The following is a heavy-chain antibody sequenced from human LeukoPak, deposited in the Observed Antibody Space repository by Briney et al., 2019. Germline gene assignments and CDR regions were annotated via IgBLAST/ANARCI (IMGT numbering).Heavy chain of an antibody. D-gene: IGHD3-3*01. CDR3: ARHLTSTSFGVIISRFDP. CDR2: MNPNSGNT. CDR1: GYTFTSYD. J-gene: IGHJ5*02. V-gene: IGHV1-8*01. Sequence: GASVKVSCKASGYTFTSYDINWVRQATGQGLEWMGWMNPNSGNTGYAQKFQGRVTMTRNTSISTTYMELSSLRSEDTAVYYCARHLTSTSFGVIISRFDPWGQGTLVTVSS.